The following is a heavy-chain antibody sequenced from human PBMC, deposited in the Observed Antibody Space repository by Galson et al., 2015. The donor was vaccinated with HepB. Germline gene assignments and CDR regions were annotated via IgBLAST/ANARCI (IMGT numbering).Heavy chain of an antibody. CDR1: GYTFTNYA. CDR3: ARVTSTHNFGRSRYSFYYYGMDV. V-gene: IGHV7-4-1*02. Sequence: SVKVSCKASGYTFTNYAINWVRQAPGRGLEWMGWINTNTGEPTYAQAFTGRFVFSLDTSVTTAHLQISSLKPEDTAVYYCARVTSTHNFGRSRYSFYYYGMDVWGQGTTVTVPS. J-gene: IGHJ6*02. D-gene: IGHD1-20*01. CDR2: INTNTGEP.